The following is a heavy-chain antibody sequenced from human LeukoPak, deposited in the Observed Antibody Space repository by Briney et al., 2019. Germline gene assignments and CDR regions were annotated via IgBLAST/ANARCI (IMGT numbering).Heavy chain of an antibody. CDR1: GFTFDDYA. D-gene: IGHD3-10*01. V-gene: IGHV3-9*01. Sequence: GGSLRLSCAASGFTFDDYAMHWVRQAPGKGLEWVSGISWNSGSIGYADSVKGRFTISRDNSKNTLYLQMNSLRAEDTAVYYCAKNPGGLDYWGKGTLVTVSS. CDR3: AKNPGGLDY. CDR2: ISWNSGSI. J-gene: IGHJ4*02.